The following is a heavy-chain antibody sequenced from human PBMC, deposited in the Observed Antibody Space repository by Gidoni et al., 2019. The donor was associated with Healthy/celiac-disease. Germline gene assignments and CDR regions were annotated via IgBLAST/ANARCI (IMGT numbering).Heavy chain of an antibody. V-gene: IGHV3-21*01. J-gene: IGHJ4*02. Sequence: DVQLLESGGGLVKPGGSLRLSCAASGFTFSSYTMNWVRQAPGKGLEWVSSISSSSSYIYYADSVKGRFTISRDNAKNSLYLQMNSLRAEDTAVYYCARDLEYSFGYDYWGQGTLVTVSS. D-gene: IGHD4-4*01. CDR1: GFTFSSYT. CDR3: ARDLEYSFGYDY. CDR2: ISSSSSYI.